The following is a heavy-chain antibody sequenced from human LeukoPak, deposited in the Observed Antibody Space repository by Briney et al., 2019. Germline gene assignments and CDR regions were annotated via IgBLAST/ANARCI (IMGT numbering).Heavy chain of an antibody. Sequence: SETLSLTCTVSGGSISSYYWSWLRQPPGKGLEWIGYIYYSGSTNYNPSLKSRVTISVDTSKNQFSLKLSSVTAADTAVYYCARGCGGDCYSDDAFDIWGQRTMVTVSS. CDR3: ARGCGGDCYSDDAFDI. V-gene: IGHV4-59*12. D-gene: IGHD2-21*02. CDR1: GGSISSYY. J-gene: IGHJ3*02. CDR2: IYYSGST.